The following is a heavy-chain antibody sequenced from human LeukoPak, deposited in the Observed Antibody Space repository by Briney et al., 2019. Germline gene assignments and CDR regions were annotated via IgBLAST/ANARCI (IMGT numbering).Heavy chain of an antibody. D-gene: IGHD3-3*01. V-gene: IGHV2-5*02. J-gene: IGHJ4*02. CDR1: GFSLSTSGVG. CDR3: AHRHYDFWSGYPPEFDY. Sequence: ESGPTLVKPTQTLTLTCTFSGFSLSTSGVGVGWIRQPPGKALEWLALIYWDDDKRYSPSLKSRLTITKDTSKNQVVLTMTNMDPVDTATYYCAHRHYDFWSGYPPEFDYWGQGTLVTVSS. CDR2: IYWDDDK.